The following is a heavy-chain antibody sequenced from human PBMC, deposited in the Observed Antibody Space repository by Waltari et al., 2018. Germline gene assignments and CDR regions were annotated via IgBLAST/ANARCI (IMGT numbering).Heavy chain of an antibody. V-gene: IGHV4-38-2*02. Sequence: QVQLQESGPGLVKPSETLSLTCAVSGYSIISGYYWGWIRQPPGKGLEGIVSIYHSGSTYYNPSLKSRVTISVDTSKNQFSLKLSSVTAADTAVYYCARDMVVVPAAMGRGYYYYYGMDVWGQGTTVTVSS. CDR3: ARDMVVVPAAMGRGYYYYYGMDV. J-gene: IGHJ6*02. CDR2: IYHSGST. D-gene: IGHD2-2*01. CDR1: GYSIISGYY.